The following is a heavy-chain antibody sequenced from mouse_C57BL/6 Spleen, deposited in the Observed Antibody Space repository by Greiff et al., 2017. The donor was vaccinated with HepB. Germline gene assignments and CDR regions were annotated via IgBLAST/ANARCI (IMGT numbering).Heavy chain of an antibody. CDR2: IYPGDGDT. Sequence: QVQLKQSGAELVKPGASVKISCKASGYAFSSYWMNWVKQRPGKGLEWIGQIYPGDGDTNYNGKFKGKATLTADKSSSTAYMQLSSLTSEDSAVYFCARGDSSGYPWFAYWGQGTLVTVSA. CDR1: GYAFSSYW. D-gene: IGHD3-2*02. V-gene: IGHV1-80*01. CDR3: ARGDSSGYPWFAY. J-gene: IGHJ3*01.